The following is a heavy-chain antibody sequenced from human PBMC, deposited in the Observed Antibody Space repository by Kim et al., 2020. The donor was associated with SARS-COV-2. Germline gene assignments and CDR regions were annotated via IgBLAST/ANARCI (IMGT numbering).Heavy chain of an antibody. Sequence: GESLKISCKASGYSFISYWIGWVRQMPGKGLEWMGIIYPGDSDTRYSPSFQGKVTISVDKSISTAYLQLSSLKASDSAMYYCARHKAAGISSNWYSHWGQGTLVTVSS. CDR3: ARHKAAGISSNWYSH. J-gene: IGHJ4*02. V-gene: IGHV5-51*01. D-gene: IGHD6-13*01. CDR1: GYSFISYW. CDR2: IYPGDSDT.